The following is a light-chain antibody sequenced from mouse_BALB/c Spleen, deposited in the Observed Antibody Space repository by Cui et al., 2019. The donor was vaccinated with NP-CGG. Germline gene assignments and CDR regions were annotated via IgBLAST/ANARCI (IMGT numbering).Light chain of an antibody. Sequence: QAVVTQESPLTTSPGETVTLTCRSSTGAVTTGNYANWVQEKPDHLFTGLIGGTNNRAPGVPARFSGSLIGDKAALTITGAQIEDEAIYFCALWYSNHWVFGGGTKLTVL. CDR3: ALWYSNHWV. J-gene: IGLJ1*01. V-gene: IGLV1*01. CDR1: TGAVTTGNY. CDR2: GTN.